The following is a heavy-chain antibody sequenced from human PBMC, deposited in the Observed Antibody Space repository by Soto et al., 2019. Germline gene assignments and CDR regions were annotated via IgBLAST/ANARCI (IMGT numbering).Heavy chain of an antibody. CDR1: GGSFSGYY. J-gene: IGHJ6*02. D-gene: IGHD3-10*01. Sequence: SETLSLTCAVYGGSFSGYYWSWIRQPPGKGLEWIGEINHSGSTNYNPSLKSRVTISVDTSKNQFSLKLSSVTAADTAVYYCARAITMVRGVIGYYYYYGMDVWGQGTTVTVS. CDR2: INHSGST. V-gene: IGHV4-34*01. CDR3: ARAITMVRGVIGYYYYYGMDV.